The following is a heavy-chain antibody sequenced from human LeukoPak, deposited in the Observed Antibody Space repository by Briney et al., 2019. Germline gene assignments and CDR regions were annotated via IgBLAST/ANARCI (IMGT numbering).Heavy chain of an antibody. J-gene: IGHJ4*02. V-gene: IGHV3-21*01. CDR2: ISSSSSDI. CDR1: GFTFSSYS. CDR3: AREGEFAFGGVIATFDY. Sequence: KTGGSLRLSCAASGFTFSSYSMNWVRQAPGKGLEWVSSISSSSSDIYYADSVKGRFTISRDNAKNSLYLQMNSLRAEDTAVYYCAREGEFAFGGVIATFDYWGQGTLVTVSS. D-gene: IGHD3-16*02.